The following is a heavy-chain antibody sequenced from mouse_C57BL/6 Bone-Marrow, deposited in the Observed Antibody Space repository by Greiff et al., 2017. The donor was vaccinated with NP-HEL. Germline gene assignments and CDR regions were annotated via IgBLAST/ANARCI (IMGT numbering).Heavy chain of an antibody. V-gene: IGHV8-12*01. CDR3: ARRRKGFHYFDY. CDR1: GFSLSTSGMG. J-gene: IGHJ2*01. Sequence: QVTLKVSGPGILQSSQTLSLTCSFSGFSLSTSGMGVSWIRQPSGKGLEWLAHIYWDDDKRYNPSLKRRLPISQDTSRKEGFLKITSVDTADTATYYCARRRKGFHYFDYWGQGTTLTVSS. CDR2: IYWDDDK.